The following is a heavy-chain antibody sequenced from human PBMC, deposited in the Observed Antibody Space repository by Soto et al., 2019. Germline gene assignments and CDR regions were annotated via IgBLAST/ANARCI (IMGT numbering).Heavy chain of an antibody. CDR2: IVPLFRTT. D-gene: IGHD6-13*01. CDR3: ARGGYSSTWSNLLDRSGLDV. CDR1: GSTFSSYA. V-gene: IGHV1-69*06. J-gene: IGHJ6*02. Sequence: QVQLVQSGAEAKKPGSSVKVSCKTSGSTFSSYAISLVRQAPGQWLEWMGGIVPLFRTTNYAQKFQGRVTITADTSKYTVYMELSGLRSGDTAVYYCARGGYSSTWSNLLDRSGLDVWGQGTTVTVSS.